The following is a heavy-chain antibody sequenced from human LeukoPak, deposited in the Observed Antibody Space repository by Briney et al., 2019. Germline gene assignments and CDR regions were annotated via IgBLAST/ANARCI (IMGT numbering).Heavy chain of an antibody. D-gene: IGHD5-18*01. V-gene: IGHV1-69*13. CDR2: IIPIFGTA. CDR1: GGTFSSYA. J-gene: IGHJ6*03. CDR3: ARSSGGYSYRDYYYMDV. Sequence: SVKVSCKASGGTFSSYAISWVRQAPGQGLEWMGGIIPIFGTANYAQKFQGRVTITADESTSTAYMELSSLRSEDTAVYYCARSSGGYSYRDYYYMDVWGKGTTVTISS.